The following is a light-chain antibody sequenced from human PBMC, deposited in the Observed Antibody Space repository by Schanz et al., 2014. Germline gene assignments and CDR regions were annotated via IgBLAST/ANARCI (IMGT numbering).Light chain of an antibody. J-gene: IGLJ3*02. CDR1: SSNLGASYD. Sequence: QSVLTQQPSVSGAPGQRVTISCTGSSSNLGASYDVQWYQQLPGTAPKLLVYGNSNRPSGVPDRFSGSKSDTSASLAITGLQAEDEADYYCQSYDSSLSAWVFGGGTKLTVL. V-gene: IGLV1-40*01. CDR2: GNS. CDR3: QSYDSSLSAWV.